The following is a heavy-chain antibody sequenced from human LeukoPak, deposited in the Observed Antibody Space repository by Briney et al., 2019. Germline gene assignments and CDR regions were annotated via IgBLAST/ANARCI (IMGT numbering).Heavy chain of an antibody. CDR2: IRGGRDNT. Sequence: GGSLTLSCAASGFTFRNYAMMWVRQAPGKALEMVSSIRGGRDNTYYADSVTGGFTISRDNSKNTLFLQMYSLRAEDTAVYYCAKDPHGDYIGAFDFWGQGMLVSVSS. CDR3: AKDPHGDYIGAFDF. J-gene: IGHJ4*02. CDR1: GFTFRNYA. V-gene: IGHV3-23*01. D-gene: IGHD4-17*01.